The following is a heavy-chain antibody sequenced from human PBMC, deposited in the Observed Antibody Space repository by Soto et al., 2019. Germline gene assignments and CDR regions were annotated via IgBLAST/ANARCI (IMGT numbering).Heavy chain of an antibody. CDR2: IYYSGST. D-gene: IGHD3-9*01. V-gene: IGHV4-59*01. CDR1: GGSISSYY. CDR3: ASTPSYYDILTGQLRRNYYYYGTDV. J-gene: IGHJ6*02. Sequence: QVQLQESGPGLVKPSETLSLTCTVSGGSISSYYWSWIRQPPGKGLEWIGYIYYSGSTNYNPSLKSRVTISVDTSKNQFSLKLSSVTAADTAVYYCASTPSYYDILTGQLRRNYYYYGTDVWGQGTTVTVSS.